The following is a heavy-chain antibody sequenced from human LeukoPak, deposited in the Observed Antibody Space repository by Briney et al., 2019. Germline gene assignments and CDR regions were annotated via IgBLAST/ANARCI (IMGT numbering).Heavy chain of an antibody. D-gene: IGHD6-13*01. CDR2: ISYDGSNK. J-gene: IGHJ4*02. CDR1: GFTFSSYA. CDR3: RAVSSSWSDY. V-gene: IGHV3-30-3*01. Sequence: GRSLRLSCAASGFTFSSYAMHWVRQAPGKGLEWVAVISYDGSNKYYADSVKGRFTISRDNSKNTLYLQMNSLRTEDTAVYYCRAVSSSWSDYWGQGTLVTVSS.